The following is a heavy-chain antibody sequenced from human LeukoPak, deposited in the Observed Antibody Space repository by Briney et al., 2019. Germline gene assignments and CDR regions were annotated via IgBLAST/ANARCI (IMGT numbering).Heavy chain of an antibody. V-gene: IGHV3-7*01. Sequence: GGSLRLSCAASGFTFSSYWMSWVRQAPGKGLEWVANIKQDGSEKYYVDSVKGRFTISRDNAKNSLYLQINSLRAEDTAVYYCARDEIGDCSSTSCSRWGQGTLVTVSS. D-gene: IGHD2-2*01. CDR3: ARDEIGDCSSTSCSR. CDR2: IKQDGSEK. J-gene: IGHJ4*02. CDR1: GFTFSSYW.